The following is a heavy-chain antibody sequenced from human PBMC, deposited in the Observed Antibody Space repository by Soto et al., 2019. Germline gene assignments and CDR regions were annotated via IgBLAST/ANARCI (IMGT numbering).Heavy chain of an antibody. J-gene: IGHJ5*02. D-gene: IGHD2-21*02. Sequence: ASVKVSCKASGYSFTTYAVHWVRQAPGQRLEWMGWINAANGDTKYSQEFQGRVTMTRDTSTSTVYMELGSLRSEDTAVYYCARDDQRRRVIQLWLAYCGGDCYSLDPWGQGTLVTVSS. CDR1: GYSFTTYA. CDR2: INAANGDT. V-gene: IGHV1-3*03. CDR3: ARDDQRRRVIQLWLAYCGGDCYSLDP.